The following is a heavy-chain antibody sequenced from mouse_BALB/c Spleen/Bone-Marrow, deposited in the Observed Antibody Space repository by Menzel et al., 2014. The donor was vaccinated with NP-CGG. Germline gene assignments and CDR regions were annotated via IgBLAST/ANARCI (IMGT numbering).Heavy chain of an antibody. CDR2: ISGGGNYT. CDR1: GFTFSSYG. D-gene: IGHD2-12*01. Sequence: EVQLVESGGGLVKPGGSLRLSCAASGFTFSSYGMSRVRQTPEKRLEWVATISGGGNYTYYPDSVKGRFTISRDNAKNNLYLQMSSLRSEDTALYYCARNYSIYDGYFDFWGPGTTLTVSS. J-gene: IGHJ2*01. CDR3: ARNYSIYDGYFDF. V-gene: IGHV5-9-2*01.